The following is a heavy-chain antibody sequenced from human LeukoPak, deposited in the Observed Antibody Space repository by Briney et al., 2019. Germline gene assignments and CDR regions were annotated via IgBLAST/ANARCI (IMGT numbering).Heavy chain of an antibody. J-gene: IGHJ4*02. Sequence: ETLSLTCAVYGGSFSGYYWSWVRQAPGKGLEWVSAISGSGGSTYYADSVKGRFTISRDNSKNTLYLQMNSLRAEDTAVYYCAKNYYDSRYYFDYWGQGTLVTVSS. D-gene: IGHD3-22*01. V-gene: IGHV3-23*01. CDR3: AKNYYDSRYYFDY. CDR2: ISGSGGST. CDR1: GGSFSGYY.